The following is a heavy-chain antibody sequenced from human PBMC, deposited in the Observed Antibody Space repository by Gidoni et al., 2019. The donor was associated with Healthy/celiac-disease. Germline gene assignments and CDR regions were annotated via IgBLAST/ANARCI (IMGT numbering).Heavy chain of an antibody. CDR2: INHSGST. D-gene: IGHD3-22*01. V-gene: IGHV4-34*01. Sequence: GINHSGSTNYNPSLKSRVTISVDTSKNQFSLKLSSVTAADTAVYYCARGAYYYDSSGYKKYYFDYWGQGTLVTVSS. J-gene: IGHJ4*02. CDR3: ARGAYYYDSSGYKKYYFDY.